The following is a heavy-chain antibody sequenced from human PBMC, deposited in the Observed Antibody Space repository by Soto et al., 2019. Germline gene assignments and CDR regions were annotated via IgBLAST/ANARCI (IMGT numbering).Heavy chain of an antibody. V-gene: IGHV4-59*01. CDR2: AYYSGST. D-gene: IGHD2-8*01. CDR1: GGSISHYY. CDR3: ARDRSTYGGGGTGEVKENWFDP. J-gene: IGHJ5*02. Sequence: SESLSLTCTVSGGSISHYYWSWIRQSPGKGLEWIGYAYYSGSTDYNPSLKSRVTMSVDTFKNQVSLKLNSVTTADTAVYYCARDRSTYGGGGTGEVKENWFDPWGPGTLVTAPQ.